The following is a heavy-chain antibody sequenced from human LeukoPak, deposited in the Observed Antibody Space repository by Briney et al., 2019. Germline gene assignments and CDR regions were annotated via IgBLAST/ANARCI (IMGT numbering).Heavy chain of an antibody. D-gene: IGHD6-25*01. CDR3: ARDGSGHWFDP. J-gene: IGHJ5*02. Sequence: VASVKVSCKASGYTFNTYGISWVRQAPGQGLGWMGWINAYNGDTNHAQKFQGRVTMTTDTSTTTAYMELESLRSDDTAVYYCARDGSGHWFDPWGQGTLVTVSS. CDR2: INAYNGDT. V-gene: IGHV1-18*04. CDR1: GYTFNTYG.